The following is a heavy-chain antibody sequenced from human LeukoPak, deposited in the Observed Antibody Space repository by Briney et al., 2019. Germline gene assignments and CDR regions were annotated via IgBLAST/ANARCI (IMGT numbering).Heavy chain of an antibody. CDR3: AREIGAAVAGNWFDP. CDR1: GFTFDDYA. Sequence: SLRLSCAASGFTFDDYAMHWVRQAPGKGLEWVSGISWNSGSIGYADSVKGRFTISRDNAKNSLYLQMNSLRAEDTAVYYCAREIGAAVAGNWFDPWGQGTLVTVSS. V-gene: IGHV3-9*01. D-gene: IGHD6-19*01. CDR2: ISWNSGSI. J-gene: IGHJ5*02.